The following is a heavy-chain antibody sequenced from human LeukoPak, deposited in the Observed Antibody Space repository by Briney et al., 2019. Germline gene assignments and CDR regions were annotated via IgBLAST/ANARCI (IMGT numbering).Heavy chain of an antibody. J-gene: IGHJ6*02. V-gene: IGHV3-72*01. CDR1: GFTFSDQY. Sequence: PGGSLRLSCAASGFTFSDQYMDWVRQAPGKGLEWVGRVRNKADRYTTGYAASVKGRFTISRDDSKNSLYLQMNSLRAEDTAVYYCARWGYGSGSRPEDYYYYGMDVWGQGTTVTVSS. CDR3: ARWGYGSGSRPEDYYYYGMDV. D-gene: IGHD3-10*01. CDR2: VRNKADRYTT.